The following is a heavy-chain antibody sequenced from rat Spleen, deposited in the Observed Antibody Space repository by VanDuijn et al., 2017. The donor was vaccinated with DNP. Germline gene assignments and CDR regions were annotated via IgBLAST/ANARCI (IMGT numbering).Heavy chain of an antibody. CDR2: ITTDGGST. V-gene: IGHV5-58*01. J-gene: IGHJ2*01. D-gene: IGHD3-1*01. Sequence: EVQLVETGGGLVQPGGSLKLSCVASGFTFSNYWVWGIRQAPGKGLEWVTSITTDGGSTYYPDFVKGRFTVSRNNAENTVYLQMNSLRSEDTATYYCAKGAPLDYWGQGVMVTVSS. CDR1: GFTFSNYW. CDR3: AKGAPLDY.